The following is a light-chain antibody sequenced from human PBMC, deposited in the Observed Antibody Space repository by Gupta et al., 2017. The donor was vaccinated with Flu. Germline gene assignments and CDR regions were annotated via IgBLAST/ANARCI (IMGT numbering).Light chain of an antibody. CDR1: SGSVSTSYY. V-gene: IGLV8-61*01. CDR3: VLYMGNGISV. Sequence: QTVVTQEPSLSVSPGGTVTPTCGLSSGSVSTSYYPTWYQQTPGQAPRTLIYSTNTRSSGVPDRFSGSILGNKAALTITGAQADDESDYYCVLYMGNGISVFGGGTKLTVL. CDR2: STN. J-gene: IGLJ3*02.